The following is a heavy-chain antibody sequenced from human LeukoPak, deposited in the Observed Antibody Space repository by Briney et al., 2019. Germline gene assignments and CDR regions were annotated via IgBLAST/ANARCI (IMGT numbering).Heavy chain of an antibody. Sequence: GGSLRLSCAASGFTFSSYAMHWVRQAPGKGLEWVAVISYDGSNKYYADSVKGRFTISRDNSKNTLYLQMNSLRAEDTAVYYCAKDEKLVAPCCYWGQGTLVTVSS. CDR3: AKDEKLVAPCCY. J-gene: IGHJ4*02. D-gene: IGHD1-7*01. CDR1: GFTFSSYA. CDR2: ISYDGSNK. V-gene: IGHV3-30*04.